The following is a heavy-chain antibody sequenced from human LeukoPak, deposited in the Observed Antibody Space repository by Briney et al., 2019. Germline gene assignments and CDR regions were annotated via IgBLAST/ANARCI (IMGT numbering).Heavy chain of an antibody. J-gene: IGHJ4*02. CDR2: INPSSGGT. V-gene: IGHV1-2*02. Sequence: ASVKVSCKASGYTFTGYYMHWVRQAPGQGLEWMGWINPSSGGTNYAQKFQGRVTMTRDTSISTAYMELSRLRSDDTAVYYCARYHPDTADDYWGQGTLVTVSS. CDR3: ARYHPDTADDY. D-gene: IGHD5-18*01. CDR1: GYTFTGYY.